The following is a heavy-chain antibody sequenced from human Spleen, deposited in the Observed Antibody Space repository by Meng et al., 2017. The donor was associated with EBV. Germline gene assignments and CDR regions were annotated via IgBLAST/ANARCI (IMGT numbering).Heavy chain of an antibody. CDR1: GGSVRSASYY. CDR3: ARLFHYGSGRLKFDF. Sequence: QVQLDESGPGVPKPSETLSLTCTVSGGSVRSASYYWTWIRQPPGKALEWIGYIHYSGNPNYNSSLKRRVTIPVDMSKNQFSLRLSSVTAADTAVYYCARLFHYGSGRLKFDFWGQGTLVTVSS. J-gene: IGHJ4*02. V-gene: IGHV4-61*01. D-gene: IGHD3-10*01. CDR2: IHYSGNP.